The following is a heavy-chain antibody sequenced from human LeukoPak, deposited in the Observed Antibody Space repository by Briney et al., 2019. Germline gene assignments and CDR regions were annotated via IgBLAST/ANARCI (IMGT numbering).Heavy chain of an antibody. CDR3: AKAVGIVVISTPQH. Sequence: GGSLRLSCAASGFTFSSYAMSWVRQVPGKGLEWVSTISGSGGSTYYAGSVKGRFAISRDNSKNTLYLQMNSLRAEDTAVYYCAKAVGIVVISTPQHWGQGTLVTVSS. J-gene: IGHJ1*01. D-gene: IGHD3-22*01. CDR1: GFTFSSYA. CDR2: ISGSGGST. V-gene: IGHV3-23*01.